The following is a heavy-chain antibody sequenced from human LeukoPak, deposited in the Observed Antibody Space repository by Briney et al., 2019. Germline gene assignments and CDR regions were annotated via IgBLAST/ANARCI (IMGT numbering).Heavy chain of an antibody. J-gene: IGHJ4*02. CDR1: GFTSSDYY. CDR2: ISNSGTTI. V-gene: IGHV3-11*01. CDR3: ARLAPYYGSGII. D-gene: IGHD3-10*01. Sequence: GGSLRLSCAASGFTSSDYYMSWVRQAPGKGLEWISCISNSGTTIYYADSVKGRFTFSRDNAKNSLFLQMNSLRAEDTAVYYCARLAPYYGSGIIWGQGTLVTVSS.